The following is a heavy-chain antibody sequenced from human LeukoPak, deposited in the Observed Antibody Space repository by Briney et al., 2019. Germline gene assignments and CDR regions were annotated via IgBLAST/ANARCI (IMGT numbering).Heavy chain of an antibody. Sequence: SETLSLTCTVSGGSISSSSYYWGWIRQPPGKGLEWIGSIYYSGSTYYNPSLKSRVTISVDTSKNQFSLKLSSVTAADTAVYYCARTTEGGYSYGYFYYYYMDVWGKGTTVTISS. J-gene: IGHJ6*03. D-gene: IGHD5-18*01. CDR1: GGSISSSSYY. CDR3: ARTTEGGYSYGYFYYYYMDV. CDR2: IYYSGST. V-gene: IGHV4-39*01.